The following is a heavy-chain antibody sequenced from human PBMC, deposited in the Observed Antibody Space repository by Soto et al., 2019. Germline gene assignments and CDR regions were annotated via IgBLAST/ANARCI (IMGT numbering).Heavy chain of an antibody. V-gene: IGHV4-34*01. CDR2: INHSGST. J-gene: IGHJ4*02. CDR1: GGSFSGYY. D-gene: IGHD6-19*01. Sequence: QVQLQQWGAGLLKPSETLSLTCAVYGGSFSGYYWSWIRQPPGKGLEWIGEINHSGSTNYNPSLKSRVTISIDTSKYLFSLKLTSVTAADTAVYYCARCGTTTGYSSGWYRFWGQGTLVTVSS. CDR3: ARCGTTTGYSSGWYRF.